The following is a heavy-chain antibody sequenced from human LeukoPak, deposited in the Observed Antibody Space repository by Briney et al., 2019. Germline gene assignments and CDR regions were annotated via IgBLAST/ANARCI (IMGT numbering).Heavy chain of an antibody. CDR3: AGVWGTVTPGRDY. V-gene: IGHV1-2*02. J-gene: IGHJ4*02. Sequence: ASVKVSCKASGYTFTGYYMHWVRQAPGQGLGWMGWINPNSGGTNYAQKFQGRVTMTRDTSISTAYMELSRLRSDDTAVYYCAGVWGTVTPGRDYWGQGTLVTVSS. CDR2: INPNSGGT. D-gene: IGHD4-17*01. CDR1: GYTFTGYY.